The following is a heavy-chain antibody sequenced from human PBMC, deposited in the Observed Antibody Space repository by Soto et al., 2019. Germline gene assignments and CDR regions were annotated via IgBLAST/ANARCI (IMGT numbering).Heavy chain of an antibody. J-gene: IGHJ4*02. CDR1: RFTFSTYE. V-gene: IGHV3-48*03. D-gene: IGHD2-2*01. Sequence: GGSLRLSCVASRFTFSTYEMHWVRQAPGKGLEWVSYISSGGSTVYYADSVKGRFTISRDNTRNSLYLQMNSLRDEDTALYYCVRYCSTTLCNGAATRTSDYWGQGTLVTVSS. CDR2: ISSGGSTV. CDR3: VRYCSTTLCNGAATRTSDY.